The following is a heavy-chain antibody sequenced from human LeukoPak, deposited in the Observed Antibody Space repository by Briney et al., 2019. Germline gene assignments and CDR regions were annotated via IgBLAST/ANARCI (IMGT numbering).Heavy chain of an antibody. CDR3: ARGMGFWSGYVVY. D-gene: IGHD3-3*01. V-gene: IGHV4-34*01. Sequence: SETLSLTCAVYGGSFSGYYWSWIRQPPGKGLEWIGEVNHSGSTSYNPSLKSRVTISVDTSKNQFSLKLSSVTAADTAVYYCARGMGFWSGYVVYWGQGTLVTVSS. CDR2: VNHSGST. CDR1: GGSFSGYY. J-gene: IGHJ4*02.